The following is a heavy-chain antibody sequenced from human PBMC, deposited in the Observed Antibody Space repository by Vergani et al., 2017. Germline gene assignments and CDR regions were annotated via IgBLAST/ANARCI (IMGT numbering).Heavy chain of an antibody. V-gene: IGHV4-34*01. D-gene: IGHD3-3*01. J-gene: IGHJ6*02. CDR1: GGSFSGYY. CDR3: AIGRPRAVIFSERITRRYYYYGMDV. Sequence: QVQLQQWGAGLLKPSETLSLTCAVYGGSFSGYYWSWIRQPPGKGLEWIGEINHSGSTNYNPSLKSRVTISVDTSKNQFSLKLSSVTAADTAVYYCAIGRPRAVIFSERITRRYYYYGMDVWGQGTTVTVSS. CDR2: INHSGST.